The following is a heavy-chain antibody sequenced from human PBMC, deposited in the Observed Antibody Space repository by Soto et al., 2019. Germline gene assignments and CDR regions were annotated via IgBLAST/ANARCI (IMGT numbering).Heavy chain of an antibody. V-gene: IGHV3-23*01. D-gene: IGHD2-15*01. CDR3: AKDIVLVAATCPDC. Sequence: GGSLRLSCAASGFTFSSYAMSWVRQAPGKGLEWVSSISGSGGSTYHADSVKGRFAISRDNSKNTLYLQMNSLRAEDTAVYYCAKDIVLVAATCPDCWGQGTLVTVSS. J-gene: IGHJ4*02. CDR2: ISGSGGST. CDR1: GFTFSSYA.